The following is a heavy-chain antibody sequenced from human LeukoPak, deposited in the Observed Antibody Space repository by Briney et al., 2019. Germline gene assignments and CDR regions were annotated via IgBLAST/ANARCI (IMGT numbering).Heavy chain of an antibody. V-gene: IGHV3-11*01. J-gene: IGHJ6*03. Sequence: GGSLRLSCAASGSTFSDYYMSWIRQAPGKGLEWVSYISSSGSTIYYADSVKGRFTISRDNAKNSLYLQMNSLRAEDTAVYYCARDNDPSPYSSGWVRNVWYYYYYMDVWGKGTTVTVSS. CDR2: ISSSGSTI. CDR3: ARDNDPSPYSSGWVRNVWYYYYYMDV. D-gene: IGHD6-19*01. CDR1: GSTFSDYY.